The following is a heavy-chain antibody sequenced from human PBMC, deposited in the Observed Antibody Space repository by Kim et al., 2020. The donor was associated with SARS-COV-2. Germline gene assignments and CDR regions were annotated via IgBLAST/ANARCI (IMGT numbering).Heavy chain of an antibody. CDR1: GGSISSGSYY. CDR2: IYTSGST. J-gene: IGHJ3*02. V-gene: IGHV4-61*02. CDR3: ARSDYYDSWDNAFDI. Sequence: SETLSLTCTVSGGSISSGSYYWSWIRQPAGKGLEWIGRIYTSGSTNYNPSLKSRVTISVDTSKNQFSLKLSSVTAADTAVYYCARSDYYDSWDNAFDIWGQGTMVTVSS. D-gene: IGHD3-22*01.